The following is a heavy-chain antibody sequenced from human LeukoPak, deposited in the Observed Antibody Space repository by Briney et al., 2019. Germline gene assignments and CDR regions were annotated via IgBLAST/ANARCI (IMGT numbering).Heavy chain of an antibody. CDR2: IYSSGST. Sequence: SETLSLTCTVSGGSITSYYWSWLRQPPGKGLEWIGYIYSSGSTNCNPSLKSRVTISVDTSKNQFSLKLSSVTAADTAVYYCARDPSGYYDSSGYLWGQGTLVTVSS. CDR3: ARDPSGYYDSSGYL. CDR1: GGSITSYY. D-gene: IGHD3-22*01. V-gene: IGHV4-59*01. J-gene: IGHJ5*02.